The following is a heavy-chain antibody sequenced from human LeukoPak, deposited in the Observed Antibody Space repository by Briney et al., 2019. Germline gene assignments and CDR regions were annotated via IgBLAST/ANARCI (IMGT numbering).Heavy chain of an antibody. CDR2: IRPDGSEK. CDR3: ARRRESRAILHQ. J-gene: IGHJ4*02. D-gene: IGHD1-26*01. Sequence: GGSLRLSCAASGFTFSSNWMNWVRQAPGTGLEWVANIRPDGSEKGCVDSVKGRFTISRDNAKNLLYLQMSSLRVEDTALYYCARRRESRAILHQWGQGTLVTVSS. V-gene: IGHV3-7*04. CDR1: GFTFSSNW.